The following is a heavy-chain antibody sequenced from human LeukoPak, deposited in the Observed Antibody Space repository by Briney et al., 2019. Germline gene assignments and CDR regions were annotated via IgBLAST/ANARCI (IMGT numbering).Heavy chain of an antibody. CDR1: GYTFTGYG. CDR3: ARDRYGTGSYDY. CDR2: ISDYNGHT. Sequence: GASVKVSCKASGYTFTGYGISWVRQAPGQGIEWMGWISDYNGHTNFAQKLQGRVTMTTDTSTNTAYMELRSLLSDDTAVYYCARDRYGTGSYDYWGKGTLVAVSS. J-gene: IGHJ4*02. D-gene: IGHD3-10*01. V-gene: IGHV1-18*01.